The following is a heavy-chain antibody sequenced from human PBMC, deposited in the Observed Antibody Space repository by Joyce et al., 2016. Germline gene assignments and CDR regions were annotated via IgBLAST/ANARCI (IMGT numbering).Heavy chain of an antibody. V-gene: IGHV3-74*01. CDR3: ARDGWASGWKY. J-gene: IGHJ4*02. Sequence: EVQLVESGGGLVQPGGSLRLSCAGSGFVFSTYWLHWVRQAPGKGLGWVGRISADGSTSNYAGSVRGRLTISRENAKDTLYLQINSLRADDTAVYFCARDGWASGWKYWGQGTPVTVSS. CDR1: GFVFSTYW. D-gene: IGHD6-19*01. CDR2: ISADGSTS.